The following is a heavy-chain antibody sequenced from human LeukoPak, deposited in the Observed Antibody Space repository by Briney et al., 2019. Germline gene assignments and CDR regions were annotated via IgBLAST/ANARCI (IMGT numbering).Heavy chain of an antibody. CDR2: IRYDGSNK. Sequence: PGGSLRLSCAASGFTFSSYGMHWVRQAPGKGLEWVAFIRYDGSNKYYADSVKGRFTISRGNSKNTLYLQMNSLRAEDTAVYYCAKATKYYDSSGSYGLGFDPWGQGTLVTVSS. J-gene: IGHJ5*02. CDR1: GFTFSSYG. D-gene: IGHD3-22*01. V-gene: IGHV3-30*02. CDR3: AKATKYYDSSGSYGLGFDP.